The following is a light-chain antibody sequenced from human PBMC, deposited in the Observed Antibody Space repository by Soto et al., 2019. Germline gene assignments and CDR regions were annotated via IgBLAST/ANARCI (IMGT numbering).Light chain of an antibody. Sequence: DIQMTQSPSTLSASVGDRVTITCRASQSISTRLAWYQQKPGKAPKLLIYDASTLDGGVPSRFSGSGSGTQFTLTISSLQPDDFANYYCQQYNSYSLITFGQGTRLE. CDR1: QSISTR. J-gene: IGKJ5*01. CDR3: QQYNSYSLIT. CDR2: DAS. V-gene: IGKV1-5*01.